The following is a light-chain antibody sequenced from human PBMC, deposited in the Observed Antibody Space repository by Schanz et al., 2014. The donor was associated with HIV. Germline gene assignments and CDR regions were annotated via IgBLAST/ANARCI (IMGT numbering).Light chain of an antibody. V-gene: IGLV2-14*03. CDR2: GVT. CDR1: NYDIGVPDF. CDR3: SSYTSSSTL. Sequence: QSVLTQPASVSGSPGQAITISCTGTNYDIGVPDFVSWYQQHPGEAPKLLIYGVTNRPSGISNRFSGSKSGNTASLTISGLQAEDEADYYCSSYTSSSTLFGGGTKLTVL. J-gene: IGLJ2*01.